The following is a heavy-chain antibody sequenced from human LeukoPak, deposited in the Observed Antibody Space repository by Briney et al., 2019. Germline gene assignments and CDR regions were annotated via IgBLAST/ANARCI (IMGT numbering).Heavy chain of an antibody. CDR2: IIPIFGTA. J-gene: IGHJ4*02. CDR1: GYTFTSYG. D-gene: IGHD3-10*01. V-gene: IGHV1-69*13. CDR3: ARGTMVRGVLKGPLDY. Sequence: GASVKVSCKASGYTFTSYGISWVRQAPGQGLEWMGGIIPIFGTANYAQKFQGRVTITADESTSTAYMELSSLRSEDTAVYYCARGTMVRGVLKGPLDYWGQGTLVTVSS.